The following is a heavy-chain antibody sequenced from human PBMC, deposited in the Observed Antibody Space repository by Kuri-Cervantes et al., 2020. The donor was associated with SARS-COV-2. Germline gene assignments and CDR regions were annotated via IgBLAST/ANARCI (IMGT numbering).Heavy chain of an antibody. J-gene: IGHJ4*02. CDR1: GFTFSSYA. CDR3: AKQHGTTLSLYYFDY. CDR2: ISGSGGST. V-gene: IGHV3-23*01. Sequence: GGSLRLSCAASGFTFSSYAMSWVRQAPGKGLEWVSAISGSGGSTYCADSVKGRFTISRDNSKNTLYLQMNSLRAEDTAVYYCAKQHGTTLSLYYFDYWGQGTRVTVSS. D-gene: IGHD1-7*01.